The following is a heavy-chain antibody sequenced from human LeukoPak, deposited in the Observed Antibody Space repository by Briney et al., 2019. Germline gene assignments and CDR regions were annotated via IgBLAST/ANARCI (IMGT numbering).Heavy chain of an antibody. V-gene: IGHV1-18*01. J-gene: IGHJ4*02. D-gene: IGHD6-13*01. CDR2: ISAYNGNT. CDR3: ARDDLAAAGPFDY. Sequence: ASVKVSCKASGYTFTSYGISWVRQAPGQGLEWMGWISAYNGNTNYAQKLQGRVTMTTDTSTSTAYIELRSLRSDDTAVYYCARDDLAAAGPFDYWGQGTLVTVSS. CDR1: GYTFTSYG.